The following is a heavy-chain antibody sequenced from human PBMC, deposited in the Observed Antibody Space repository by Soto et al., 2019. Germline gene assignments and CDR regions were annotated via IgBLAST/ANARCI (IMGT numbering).Heavy chain of an antibody. CDR2: IYWDDDK. D-gene: IGHD3-16*01. J-gene: IGHJ6*02. V-gene: IGHV2-5*02. CDR1: GFSLSTSGVG. CDR3: AHIPFGGIRSLPTRGMDV. Sequence: QITLKESGPTLVKPTQTLTLTCTFSGFSLSTSGVGVGWIRQPPGKALEWLALIYWDDDKRYSPSLKSRLTITQDTSKNQVVLTMTNIDPVDTATYYCAHIPFGGIRSLPTRGMDVWGQGTTVTVSS.